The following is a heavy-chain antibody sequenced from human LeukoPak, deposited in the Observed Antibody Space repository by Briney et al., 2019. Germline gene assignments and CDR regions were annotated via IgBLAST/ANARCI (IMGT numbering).Heavy chain of an antibody. V-gene: IGHV3-9*01. CDR1: GFILDDYA. CDR3: VSSNWSL. D-gene: IGHD6-13*01. CDR2: ISWINSSI. Sequence: GRSMRLSWAAAGFILDDYAMHWVRQAPGKGLEWVSGISWINSSIGYADSVKGRFTVSRDNAKNSLYLQMDSLRTEDTALYYCVSSNWSLWGQGSLVTVSS. J-gene: IGHJ4*02.